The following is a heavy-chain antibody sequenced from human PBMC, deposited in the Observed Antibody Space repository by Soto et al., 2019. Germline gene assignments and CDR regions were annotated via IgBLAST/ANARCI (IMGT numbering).Heavy chain of an antibody. CDR2: IYYSGST. CDR3: ARHDIAAAGMGWWFDP. Sequence: PSETLSLTCTVSGGSISSSSYYWGWIRQPPGKGLEWIGSIYYSGSTYYNPSLKSRVTISVDTSKNQFSLKLSSVTAADTAVYYCARHDIAAAGMGWWFDPWGQGTLVTVSS. D-gene: IGHD6-13*01. V-gene: IGHV4-39*01. CDR1: GGSISSSSYY. J-gene: IGHJ5*02.